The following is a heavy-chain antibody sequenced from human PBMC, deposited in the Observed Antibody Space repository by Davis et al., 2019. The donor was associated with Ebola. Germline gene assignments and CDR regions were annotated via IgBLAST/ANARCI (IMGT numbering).Heavy chain of an antibody. CDR3: ARGSSASYRDAFDI. Sequence: AASVKVSCKASGYTFTSYGISWVRQAPGQGLEWMGWISAYNGNTNYAQKLQGRVTMTTDTSTSTAYMELRSLRSDDTAVYYCARGSSASYRDAFDIWGQGTMVTVSS. V-gene: IGHV1-18*01. CDR1: GYTFTSYG. CDR2: ISAYNGNT. J-gene: IGHJ3*02. D-gene: IGHD1-26*01.